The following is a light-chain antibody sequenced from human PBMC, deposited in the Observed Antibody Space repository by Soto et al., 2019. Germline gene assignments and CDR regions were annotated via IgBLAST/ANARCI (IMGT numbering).Light chain of an antibody. V-gene: IGKV3-15*01. Sequence: EILLTQSPGILSLSPGERATLSCRASQSVSNDFLAWYQQKPGQAPRLLIYGASTRATGIPARFSGSGSGTEFTLTISSLQSEDFGLYYCQQYNNWPRTFGQGTRLEIK. CDR1: QSVSNDF. CDR2: GAS. CDR3: QQYNNWPRT. J-gene: IGKJ5*01.